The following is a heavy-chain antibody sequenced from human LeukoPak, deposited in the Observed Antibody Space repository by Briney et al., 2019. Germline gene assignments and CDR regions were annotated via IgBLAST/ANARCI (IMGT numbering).Heavy chain of an antibody. D-gene: IGHD3-3*01. V-gene: IGHV3-21*04. J-gene: IGHJ4*02. CDR1: GFTFSSYS. CDR2: ISSSSSYI. Sequence: GGSLRLSCAASGFTFSSYSMNWVRQAPGKGLEWVSSISSSSSYIYYADSVKGRFTISRDNAKNSLYLQMNSLRVEDTAVYYCATPKNDFWSGFDYWGQGTLVTVSS. CDR3: ATPKNDFWSGFDY.